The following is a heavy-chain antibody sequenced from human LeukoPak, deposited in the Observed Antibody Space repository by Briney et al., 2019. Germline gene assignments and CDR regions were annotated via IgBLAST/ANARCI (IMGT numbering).Heavy chain of an antibody. CDR3: ARVGLRNTVNDY. CDR2: ISGSGANT. J-gene: IGHJ4*02. CDR1: GFTFSSSA. Sequence: PGGSLRLSCAASGFTFSSSAMSWVRQSPGKGLEWVSAISGSGANTYYADSVKGRFTISRDNAKNSLYLQMNSLRAEDTAVYYCARVGLRNTVNDYWGQGTLVTVSS. D-gene: IGHD4-11*01. V-gene: IGHV3-23*01.